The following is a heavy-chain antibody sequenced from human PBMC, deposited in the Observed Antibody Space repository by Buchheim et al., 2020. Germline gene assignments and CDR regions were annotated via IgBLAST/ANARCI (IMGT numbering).Heavy chain of an antibody. CDR2: ISYGGTT. J-gene: IGHJ5*02. V-gene: IGHV4-59*01. Sequence: QVLLQESGPGLLKPSETLSLTCTVSGDSLRGYYWNWIRQPPGKGLEWIGYISYGGTTQYNPTLKSRVSITLDTSKDQFYLKMNTVTAADTAKYFCARGGQTAAAVDNWFDPGGQG. D-gene: IGHD1-14*01. CDR1: GDSLRGYY. CDR3: ARGGQTAAAVDNWFDP.